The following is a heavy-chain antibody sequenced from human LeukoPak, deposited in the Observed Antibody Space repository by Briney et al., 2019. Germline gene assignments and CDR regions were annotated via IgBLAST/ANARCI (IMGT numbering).Heavy chain of an antibody. Sequence: ASVKVSCKASGGTLNSYVISWVRQAPGQGLEWMGIINPSGGSTSYAQKFQGRVTMTRDMSTSTVYMELSSLRSEDTAVYYCAREDGGKGADYWGQGTLVTVSS. D-gene: IGHD4-23*01. CDR1: GGTLNSYV. J-gene: IGHJ4*02. CDR3: AREDGGKGADY. CDR2: INPSGGST. V-gene: IGHV1-46*02.